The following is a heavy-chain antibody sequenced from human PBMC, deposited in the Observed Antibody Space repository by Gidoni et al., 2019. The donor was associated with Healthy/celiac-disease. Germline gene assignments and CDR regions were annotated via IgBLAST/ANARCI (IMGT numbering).Heavy chain of an antibody. Sequence: EVQLVQSGAEVKKPGESLKISCKGSGYSFTTYWIGWVRQMPGTGLEWMGIIYPGDSDTRYRPSFQGQVTISVDRSITTAYLQWRSLKASDTAMYYCARLRSGSSSGMDVWSQGTTVTVSS. J-gene: IGHJ6*02. V-gene: IGHV5-51*03. CDR1: GYSFTTYW. D-gene: IGHD3-10*01. CDR2: IYPGDSDT. CDR3: ARLRSGSSSGMDV.